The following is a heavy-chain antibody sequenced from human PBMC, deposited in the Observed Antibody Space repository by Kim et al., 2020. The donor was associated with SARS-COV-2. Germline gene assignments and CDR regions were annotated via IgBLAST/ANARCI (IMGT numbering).Heavy chain of an antibody. V-gene: IGHV3-7*03. J-gene: IGHJ6*02. CDR2: IKQDGSEK. CDR1: GFTFSSYW. D-gene: IGHD6-13*01. CDR3: ARDIIAAAGGHYYYYYGMDV. Sequence: GGSLRLSCAASGFTFSSYWMSWVRQAPGKGLEWVANIKQDGSEKYYVDSVKGRFTISRDNAKNSLYLQMNSLRAEDTAVYYCARDIIAAAGGHYYYYYGMDVGGRGTTVTVSS.